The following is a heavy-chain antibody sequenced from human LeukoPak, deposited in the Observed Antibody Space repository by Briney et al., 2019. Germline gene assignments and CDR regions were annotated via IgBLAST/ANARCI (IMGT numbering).Heavy chain of an antibody. CDR3: ARDGSSGWYGLTNWFDP. CDR1: GFTFSSYE. J-gene: IGHJ5*02. D-gene: IGHD6-19*01. Sequence: GSLRLSCAASGFTFSSYEMNWVRQAPGKGLEWIGRIYTSGSTNYNPSLKSRVTMSVDTSKNQFSLKLSSVTAADTAVYYCARDGSSGWYGLTNWFDPWGQGTLVTVSS. CDR2: IYTSGST. V-gene: IGHV4-4*07.